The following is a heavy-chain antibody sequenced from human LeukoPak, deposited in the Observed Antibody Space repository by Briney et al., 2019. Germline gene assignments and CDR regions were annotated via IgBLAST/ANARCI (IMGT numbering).Heavy chain of an antibody. CDR2: ISSSSSYI. CDR1: GFTFSSYS. Sequence: PGGSLRLSCAVSGFTFSSYSMNWVRQAPGKGLEWVSSISSSSSYIYYADSVKGRFTISRDNAKNSLYLQMNSLRAEDTAVYYCARAVGGFGEQIIDYWGQGTLVAVSS. V-gene: IGHV3-21*01. J-gene: IGHJ4*02. D-gene: IGHD3-10*01. CDR3: ARAVGGFGEQIIDY.